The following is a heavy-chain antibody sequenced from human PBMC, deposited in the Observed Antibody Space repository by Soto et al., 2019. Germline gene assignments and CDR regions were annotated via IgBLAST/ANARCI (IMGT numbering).Heavy chain of an antibody. CDR1: GGSFSGYY. V-gene: IGHV4-34*01. Sequence: QVQLQQWGAGLLKPSETLSLTCAVYGGSFSGYYWSWIRQPPGKGLEWIGEINHSGSTNYNPSLKSGVTISVDTSKTQFSLKRSSVTAAATAVYYGARPKRYSSRPFAPWGQGTLVTVSS. CDR3: ARPKRYSSRPFAP. D-gene: IGHD6-13*01. J-gene: IGHJ5*02. CDR2: INHSGST.